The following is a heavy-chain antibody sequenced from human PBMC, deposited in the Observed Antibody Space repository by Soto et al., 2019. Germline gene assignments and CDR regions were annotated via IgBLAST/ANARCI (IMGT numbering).Heavy chain of an antibody. Sequence: TSETLSLTCTVFGGSVSSSTYYWGWIRQPPGKGLEWIGSIYYSGSTYYNPSLKSRVTISVDTSKNQFSLKLSSVTAADTAVYYCARRQSSSWYGLWGQGTLVTVSS. V-gene: IGHV4-39*01. CDR1: GGSVSSSTYY. CDR2: IYYSGST. D-gene: IGHD6-13*01. CDR3: ARRQSSSWYGL. J-gene: IGHJ4*02.